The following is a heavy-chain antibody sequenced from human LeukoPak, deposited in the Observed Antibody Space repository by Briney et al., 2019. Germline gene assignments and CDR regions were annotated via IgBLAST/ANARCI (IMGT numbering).Heavy chain of an antibody. V-gene: IGHV4-39*01. J-gene: IGHJ4*02. CDR3: ALGASLDY. CDR1: GGSISSSSYY. CDR2: IYYSGST. Sequence: SETLSLTCTVSGGSISSSSYYWGWIRQPPGKGLEWIESIYYSGSTYYNPSLKSRVTISVDTSKNQFSLKLSSVTAADTAVYYCALGASLDYWGQGTLVTVSS.